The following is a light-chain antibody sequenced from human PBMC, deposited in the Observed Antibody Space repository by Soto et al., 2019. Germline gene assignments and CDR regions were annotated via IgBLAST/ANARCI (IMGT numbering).Light chain of an antibody. V-gene: IGKV3-20*01. Sequence: EIVLRQSPGTLSLSPGERATLSCRASQSVSSSYLAWYQQKPGQAPRLLIYGASSRATGIPDRVSGSGSGTDFTLTISRLEPEDFAVYYCQQYGSSLTWTFGQGTKVDIK. J-gene: IGKJ1*01. CDR1: QSVSSSY. CDR2: GAS. CDR3: QQYGSSLTWT.